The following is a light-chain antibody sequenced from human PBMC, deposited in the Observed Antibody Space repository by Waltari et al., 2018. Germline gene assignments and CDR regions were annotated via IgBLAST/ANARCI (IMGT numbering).Light chain of an antibody. V-gene: IGLV2-23*02. Sequence: QSALTQPASVSGSPGQSVTISCTGASSDIGRYDIVSWYQQHPVNAPKLIVCDVSKRPSGVSDRCAGSKSGDTAALTISGLQFEDEADYYCCSYAGNYIWVFGGGTRLTVL. CDR1: SSDIGRYDI. CDR2: DVS. J-gene: IGLJ3*02. CDR3: CSYAGNYIWV.